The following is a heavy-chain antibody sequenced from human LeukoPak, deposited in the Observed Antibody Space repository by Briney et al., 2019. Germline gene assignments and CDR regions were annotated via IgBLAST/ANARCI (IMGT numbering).Heavy chain of an antibody. D-gene: IGHD1-26*01. J-gene: IGHJ4*02. CDR1: GGSISSYY. Sequence: SETLSLTCTVSGGSISSYYWSWIRQPAGKGLEWIGRIYTTGSTNYNPSLKSRVTISVDTSKNQFSLKLSSVTAADTAVYYCASPSGSYRVFDYWGQGTLVTVSS. CDR3: ASPSGSYRVFDY. V-gene: IGHV4-4*07. CDR2: IYTTGST.